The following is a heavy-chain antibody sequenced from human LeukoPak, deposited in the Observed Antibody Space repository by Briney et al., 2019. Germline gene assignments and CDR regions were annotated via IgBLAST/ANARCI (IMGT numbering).Heavy chain of an antibody. V-gene: IGHV4-39*07. D-gene: IGHD2-15*01. J-gene: IGHJ6*03. CDR3: ARGRSGPPGMDV. CDR2: IYYSGST. Sequence: SETLSLTCTVSGGSISSSSYYWGWIRQPPGKGLEWIGSIYYSGSTYYNPSLKSRVTISVDTSKNQFSLKLSSVTAADTAVYYCARGRSGPPGMDVWGKGTTVTVSS. CDR1: GGSISSSSYY.